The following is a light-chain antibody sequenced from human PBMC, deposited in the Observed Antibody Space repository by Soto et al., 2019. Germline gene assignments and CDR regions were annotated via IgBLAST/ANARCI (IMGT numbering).Light chain of an antibody. V-gene: IGKV1-5*03. CDR2: KAS. J-gene: IGKJ1*01. CDR3: QHYKSYSEA. Sequence: DIQMTQSPSTLSASVGDRVTITCRASQTISSWLAWYQQKPGKAPKLLIYKASTLKSGVPSRFSGSGSGTEFTLTISSLQPDDVATYYCQHYKSYSEAFGQGTKVELK. CDR1: QTISSW.